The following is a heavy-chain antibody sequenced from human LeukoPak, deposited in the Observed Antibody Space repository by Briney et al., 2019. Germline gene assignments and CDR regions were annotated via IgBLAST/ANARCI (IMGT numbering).Heavy chain of an antibody. V-gene: IGHV3-7*01. Sequence: GGSLRLSCAASGFTFSNYWMNWVRQAPGKGLEWVANIKQDGSEKHYVDSVKGRFTISRDNAKTSLYLQMNSLRAEDTAVYYCARHLSGVTGYTYGRGIDYWGQGTLVTVSS. J-gene: IGHJ4*02. CDR1: GFTFSNYW. CDR2: IKQDGSEK. CDR3: ARHLSGVTGYTYGRGIDY. D-gene: IGHD5-18*01.